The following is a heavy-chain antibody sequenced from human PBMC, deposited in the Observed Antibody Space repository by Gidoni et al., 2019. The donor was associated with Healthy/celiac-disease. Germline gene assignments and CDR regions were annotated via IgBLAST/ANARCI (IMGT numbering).Heavy chain of an antibody. J-gene: IGHJ3*02. CDR1: GGSISSGGSY. CDR2: IYYSGST. V-gene: IGHV4-31*03. D-gene: IGHD4-17*01. Sequence: QVQLQESGPGLVKPSQTLSLTCTVPGGSISSGGSYWSWIRQHPGKGLEWIGDIYYSGSTYYNPSLKSRVTISVDTSKNQFSLKLSSVTAADTAVYYCARDVIGGDYSAFDIWGQGTMVTVSS. CDR3: ARDVIGGDYSAFDI.